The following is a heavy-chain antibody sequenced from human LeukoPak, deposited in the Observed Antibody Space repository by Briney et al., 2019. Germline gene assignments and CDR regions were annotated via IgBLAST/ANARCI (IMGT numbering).Heavy chain of an antibody. D-gene: IGHD6-13*01. CDR2: ISSNGGST. CDR1: GFTFSSYA. CDR3: ARAASRVGSSSLGY. V-gene: IGHV3-64*01. J-gene: IGHJ4*02. Sequence: GGSLRLSCAASGFTFSSYAMHWVRQAPGKGLEYVSAISSNGGSTYYANSVKGRFTISRDNSKNTLYLQMGSLRAEDMAVSYCARAASRVGSSSLGYWGQGTLVTVS.